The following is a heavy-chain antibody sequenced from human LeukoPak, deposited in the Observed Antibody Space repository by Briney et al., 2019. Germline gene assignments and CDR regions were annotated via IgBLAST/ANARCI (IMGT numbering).Heavy chain of an antibody. D-gene: IGHD3-10*01. CDR3: ARGRGSGSYYTYYFDY. CDR1: GGSISSYY. CDR2: IYYRGST. Sequence: PSETLSLTCTVSGGSISSYYWSWIRQPPGKGLEWIGYIYYRGSTNYNPSLKSRVTISVDTSKNQFSLKLSSVTAADTAVYYCARGRGSGSYYTYYFDYWGQGTLVTVSS. V-gene: IGHV4-59*01. J-gene: IGHJ4*02.